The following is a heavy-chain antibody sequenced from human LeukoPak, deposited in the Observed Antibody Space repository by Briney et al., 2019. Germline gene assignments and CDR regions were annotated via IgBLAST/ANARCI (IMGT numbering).Heavy chain of an antibody. Sequence: PSETLSLTCTVSGDSISTYYWSWIRQPPGKGLEWIGYIYYRVTSDYNPSLKSRVTMSVDMSTRQISLKLSSVTAADTAVYYCAREVITMVRGVITYFDYWGQGTLVTVSS. CDR2: IYYRVTS. D-gene: IGHD3-10*01. CDR1: GDSISTYY. J-gene: IGHJ4*02. V-gene: IGHV4-59*01. CDR3: AREVITMVRGVITYFDY.